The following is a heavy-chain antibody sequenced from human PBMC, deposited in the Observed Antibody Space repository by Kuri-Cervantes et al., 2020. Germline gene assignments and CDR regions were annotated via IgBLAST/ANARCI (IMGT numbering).Heavy chain of an antibody. CDR3: ARLYCTNGVCFYYFDY. D-gene: IGHD2-8*01. V-gene: IGHV3-7*03. CDR2: IKHDGSEK. Sequence: GESLKISCAASGFTFSSYWMTWVRQAPGKGLEWVANIKHDGSEKHYVDSVKGRFTISRDNAKNSLYLQMNSLRAEDTALYHCARLYCTNGVCFYYFDYWGQGTLVTVSS. CDR1: GFTFSSYW. J-gene: IGHJ4*02.